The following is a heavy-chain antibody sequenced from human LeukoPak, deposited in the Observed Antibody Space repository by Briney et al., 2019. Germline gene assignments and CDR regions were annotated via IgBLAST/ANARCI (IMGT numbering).Heavy chain of an antibody. D-gene: IGHD3-22*01. V-gene: IGHV3-30*02. J-gene: IGHJ4*02. Sequence: PGGSLRLSCAASGFTFSSYGMHWVRQAPGKGLEWVAFIRYDGSNKYYADSVKGRFTISRDNSKNTLYLQMNSLRAEDTAVYYCAKALYYYDSSGYSPIDYWGQGTLVTVSS. CDR3: AKALYYYDSSGYSPIDY. CDR1: GFTFSSYG. CDR2: IRYDGSNK.